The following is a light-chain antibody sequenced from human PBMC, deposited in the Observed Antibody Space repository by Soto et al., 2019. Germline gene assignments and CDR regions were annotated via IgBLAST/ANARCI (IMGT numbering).Light chain of an antibody. V-gene: IGKV3-11*01. J-gene: IGKJ1*01. CDR3: QQRSDWTRT. Sequence: EIVLTQSPVTLSLSPGERATLSCRASQSIGTYLAWYQQKPDQAPRLLIYLASNRATGIPARFSGSGSGTDFTLTISSLEPEDFAVYYCQQRSDWTRTFGQGTKVEVK. CDR1: QSIGTY. CDR2: LAS.